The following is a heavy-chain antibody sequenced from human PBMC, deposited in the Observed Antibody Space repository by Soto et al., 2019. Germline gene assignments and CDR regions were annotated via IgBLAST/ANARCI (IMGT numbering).Heavy chain of an antibody. CDR2: ISAYNGNT. CDR3: ALTYYDILGRQNWFDP. V-gene: IGHV1-18*01. J-gene: IGHJ5*02. CDR1: GYTFTSYG. D-gene: IGHD3-9*01. Sequence: QVQLVQSGAEVKKPGASVKVSCKASGYTFTSYGINWVRQAPGQGLEWMGWISAYNGNTNYAQKLQGRVTMTTDTSTSTAYMELRSLRSDDTAVYYCALTYYDILGRQNWFDPWGQGTLVTVSS.